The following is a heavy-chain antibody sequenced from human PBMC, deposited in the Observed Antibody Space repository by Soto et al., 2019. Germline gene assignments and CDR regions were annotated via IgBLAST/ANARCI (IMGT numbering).Heavy chain of an antibody. Sequence: PGGSLRLSCAASGFTVSSNYMSWVRQAPGKGLEWVPVIYSGGSTYYADSVKGRFTISRDNSKNTLYLQMNSLRAEDTAVYYCAQKIPGRYPFDNWGQGVLVTVSS. CDR1: GFTVSSNY. J-gene: IGHJ4*02. V-gene: IGHV3-66*01. D-gene: IGHD1-26*01. CDR3: AQKIPGRYPFDN. CDR2: IYSGGST.